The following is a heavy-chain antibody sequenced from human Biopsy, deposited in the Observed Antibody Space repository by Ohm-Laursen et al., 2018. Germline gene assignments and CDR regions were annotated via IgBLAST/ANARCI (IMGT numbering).Heavy chain of an antibody. V-gene: IGHV3-74*03. CDR3: ASYDEAGGYFAY. Sequence: GSLRLSCAAFGFTFSTYWMQWVRQAPGKGLVRVSRINSNGRSTAYADSVKGRFTISRDNAKNTLYLQLNSLRAEDTALYYCASYDEAGGYFAYWGQGALVTVSS. CDR1: GFTFSTYW. J-gene: IGHJ4*02. CDR2: INSNGRST. D-gene: IGHD2-8*02.